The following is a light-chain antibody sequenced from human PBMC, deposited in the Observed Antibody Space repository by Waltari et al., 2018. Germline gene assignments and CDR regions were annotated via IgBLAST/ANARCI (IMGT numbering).Light chain of an antibody. CDR3: QQSYSTPWT. Sequence: DIQMTQSPSSLSASVGDRVNITCRASQSISSYLNWYQQKPGKAPKLLIYAASSLQSGVPSRFSGSGSGTDFTLTISSLQPEDFATYYGQQSYSTPWTVGQGTKVEIK. J-gene: IGKJ1*01. CDR2: AAS. V-gene: IGKV1-39*01. CDR1: QSISSY.